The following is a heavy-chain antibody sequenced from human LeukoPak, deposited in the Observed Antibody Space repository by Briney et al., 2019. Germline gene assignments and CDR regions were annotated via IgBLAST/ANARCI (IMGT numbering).Heavy chain of an antibody. Sequence: PGGSLRLSCAASGFTFRMYAMSWAPQAPGKGLEWVSSISGTGGNTYYADSVKGRFTISRDNSKNTLHLQMNSLVEDTAVYYCAKLPDYSTWGGRFDPWGQGTLVTVSS. J-gene: IGHJ5*02. CDR2: ISGTGGNT. D-gene: IGHD6-13*01. V-gene: IGHV3-23*01. CDR3: AKLPDYSTWGGRFDP. CDR1: GFTFRMYA.